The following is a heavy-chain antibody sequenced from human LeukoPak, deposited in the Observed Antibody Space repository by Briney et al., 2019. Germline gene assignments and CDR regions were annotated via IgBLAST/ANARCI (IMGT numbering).Heavy chain of an antibody. V-gene: IGHV3-48*01. Sequence: GGSLRLSCAASGFIFGDYSMNWVRQAPGKGLEWISYISGGSSDLHYADSVKGRFTISRDNAKNSLYLQMNSLRAEDTAVYYCGSPCFLCGITSCPAYGGQEPLVPV. CDR2: ISGGSSDL. CDR3: GSPCFLCGITSCPAY. J-gene: IGHJ4*02. CDR1: GFIFGDYS. D-gene: IGHD2-2*01.